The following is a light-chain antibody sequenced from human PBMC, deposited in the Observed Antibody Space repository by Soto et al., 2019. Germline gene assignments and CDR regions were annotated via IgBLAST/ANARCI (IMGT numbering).Light chain of an antibody. CDR3: AGWDGSLKGFV. CDR2: ENN. V-gene: IGLV1-44*01. J-gene: IGLJ1*01. Sequence: QSVLTQPPSASGAPGQRVTISCSGSASNIGRDPVNWYQQVPGTAPKLLIYENNHRPSGVPDRFSGSKSGTSASLVISGLQSEDEAEYFCAGWDGSLKGFVFGTGYKVPV. CDR1: ASNIGRDP.